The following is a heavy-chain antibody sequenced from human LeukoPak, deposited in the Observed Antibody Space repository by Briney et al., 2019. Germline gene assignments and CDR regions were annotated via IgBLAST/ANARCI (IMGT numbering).Heavy chain of an antibody. Sequence: SGPTLVNPTQTLTLTCTFSGSSLSTSGVGVGWIRQPPGKALEWLALIYWDDDKRYSPSLKSRLTITKDTSKNQVVLTMTNMDPVDTATYYCAHRGRGAAAGTLGYYFDYWGQGTLVTVSS. D-gene: IGHD6-13*01. CDR1: GSSLSTSGVG. CDR3: AHRGRGAAAGTLGYYFDY. CDR2: IYWDDDK. J-gene: IGHJ4*02. V-gene: IGHV2-5*02.